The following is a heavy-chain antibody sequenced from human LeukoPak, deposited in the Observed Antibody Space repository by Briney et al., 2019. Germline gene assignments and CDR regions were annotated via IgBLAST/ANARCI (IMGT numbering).Heavy chain of an antibody. CDR1: GGSISSSSYY. CDR2: IYYSGST. CDR3: ARVYYYDSSGYQHLDY. J-gene: IGHJ4*02. Sequence: PSETLSLTCTVSGGSISSSSYYWGWIRQPPGTGLEWIGSIYYSGSTYYNPSLKSRVTISVDTSKDQFSLKLSSVTAADTAVYYCARVYYYDSSGYQHLDYWGQGTLVTVSS. D-gene: IGHD3-22*01. V-gene: IGHV4-39*07.